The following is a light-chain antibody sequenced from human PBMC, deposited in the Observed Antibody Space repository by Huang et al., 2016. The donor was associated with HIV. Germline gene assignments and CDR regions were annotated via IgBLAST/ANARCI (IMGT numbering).Light chain of an antibody. CDR2: DAS. Sequence: EILMTQSPGTLSVSPGERATLSCRASQTINNNLAWYQQKPGQPPRLLIYDASTRAPGIPARLSGSGSGTEFTLTISSLQSEDFATYYCQQYNDWPRTCGQGTKVEIK. CDR3: QQYNDWPRT. J-gene: IGKJ1*01. CDR1: QTINNN. V-gene: IGKV3-15*01.